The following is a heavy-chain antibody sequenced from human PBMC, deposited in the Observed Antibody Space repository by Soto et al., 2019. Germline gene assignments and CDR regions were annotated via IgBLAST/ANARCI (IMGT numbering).Heavy chain of an antibody. J-gene: IGHJ4*02. CDR3: AKEAYSYTFGY. CDR2: ISYDGSNK. V-gene: IGHV3-30*18. CDR1: GFTFSSYG. Sequence: PGGSLRLSCAASGFTFSSYGMHWVRQAPGKGLEWVAVISYDGSNKYYADSVKGRFTISRDNSKNTLYLQMNSLRAEDTAVYYCAKEAYSYTFGYWGQGTLVTVSS. D-gene: IGHD5-18*01.